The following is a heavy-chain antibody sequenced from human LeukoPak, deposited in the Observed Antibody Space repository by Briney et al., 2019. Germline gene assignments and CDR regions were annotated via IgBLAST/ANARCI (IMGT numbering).Heavy chain of an antibody. CDR1: GYTFTGNY. CDR2: INPKSGGT. Sequence: ASVKVSCKASGYTFTGNYIHWVRQAPGQGLEWMGWINPKSGGTRSAQNFQGRVTMTRDTSISTAYMDLSTLKSDDTAVYYCAGDLGGSNTKDAFDMWGQGTMVTVSS. V-gene: IGHV1-2*02. CDR3: AGDLGGSNTKDAFDM. J-gene: IGHJ3*02. D-gene: IGHD5-24*01.